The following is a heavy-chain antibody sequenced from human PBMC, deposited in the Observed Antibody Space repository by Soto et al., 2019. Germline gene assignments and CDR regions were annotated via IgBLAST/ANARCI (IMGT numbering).Heavy chain of an antibody. D-gene: IGHD3-9*01. V-gene: IGHV4-59*08. CDR2: IYYSGST. J-gene: IGHJ4*02. Sequence: SETLSLTCTVSGGSISSYYWSWIRQPPGKGLEWIGYIYYSGSTNYNPSLKSRVTISVDTSKNQFSLKLSSVTAADTAVYYCARQRYDILTGARYFDYWGQGTLVTVSS. CDR1: GGSISSYY. CDR3: ARQRYDILTGARYFDY.